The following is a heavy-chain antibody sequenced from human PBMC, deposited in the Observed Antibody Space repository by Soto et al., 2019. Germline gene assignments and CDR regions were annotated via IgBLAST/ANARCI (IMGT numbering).Heavy chain of an antibody. D-gene: IGHD1-20*01. V-gene: IGHV4-39*01. J-gene: IGHJ4*02. CDR1: GASISSSYYY. CDR3: ATSQKGYNWNYFDH. CDR2: VFYTGFT. Sequence: SETLSLTCAVSGASISSSYYYWAWLRQSPGKGPEWIGSVFYTGFTSYNPSLESRVSVSVDTSKSQFSLKLSAVTAADTAVYYCATSQKGYNWNYFDHWGQGALVTVSS.